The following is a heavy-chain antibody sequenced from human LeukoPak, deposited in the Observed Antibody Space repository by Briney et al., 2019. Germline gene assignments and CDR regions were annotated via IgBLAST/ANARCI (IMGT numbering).Heavy chain of an antibody. J-gene: IGHJ6*02. Sequence: SVNVSCKASGGTFSSYAISWVRQAPGQGLEWMGRIIPILGIANYAQKFQGRVTITADKSTSTAYMELSSLRSEDTAVYYCARGVAAAEEGMDVWGQGTTVTVSS. CDR3: ARGVAAAEEGMDV. V-gene: IGHV1-69*04. D-gene: IGHD6-13*01. CDR1: GGTFSSYA. CDR2: IIPILGIA.